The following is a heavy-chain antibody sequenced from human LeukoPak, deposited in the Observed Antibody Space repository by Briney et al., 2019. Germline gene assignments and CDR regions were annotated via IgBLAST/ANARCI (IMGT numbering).Heavy chain of an antibody. CDR1: GFTFSSYS. J-gene: IGHJ4*02. CDR2: ISSSGTYI. Sequence: PGGSLRLSCAASGFTFSSYSMNWVRQAPGKGLEWVSSISSSGTYIYYGDSVTGRFTISRDNAKNSLYLQMNSLRAEDTALYYCAKDMWYYGSGSYDYWGQGTLVTVSS. V-gene: IGHV3-21*04. CDR3: AKDMWYYGSGSYDY. D-gene: IGHD3-10*01.